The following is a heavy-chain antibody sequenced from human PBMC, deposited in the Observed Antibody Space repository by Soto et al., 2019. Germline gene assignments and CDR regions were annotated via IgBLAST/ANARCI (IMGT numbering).Heavy chain of an antibody. CDR1: GFTFSSYS. D-gene: IGHD3-16*02. CDR2: ISSSSSYI. J-gene: IGHJ6*02. Sequence: GGSLRLSCAASGFTFSSYSMNWVRQAPGKGLEWVSSISSSSSYIYYADSVKGRFTISRDNAKNSLYLQMNSLRAEDTAVYYCARGSAGYDYVWGSYRYHLWGQGTTVTVSS. CDR3: ARGSAGYDYVWGSYRYHL. V-gene: IGHV3-21*01.